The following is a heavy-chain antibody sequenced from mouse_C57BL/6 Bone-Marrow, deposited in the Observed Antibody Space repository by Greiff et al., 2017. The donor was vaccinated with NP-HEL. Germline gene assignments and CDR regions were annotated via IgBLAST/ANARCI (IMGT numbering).Heavy chain of an antibody. CDR1: GFTFSSYA. D-gene: IGHD1-1*01. CDR3: ARAVVATRYFDV. Sequence: EVVLVESGGGLVKPGGSLKLSCAASGFTFSSYAMSWVRQTPEKRLEWVATISDGGSYTYYPDNVKGRFTISRDNAKNNLYLQMSHLKSEDTAMYYCARAVVATRYFDVWGTGTTVTVSS. J-gene: IGHJ1*03. CDR2: ISDGGSYT. V-gene: IGHV5-4*01.